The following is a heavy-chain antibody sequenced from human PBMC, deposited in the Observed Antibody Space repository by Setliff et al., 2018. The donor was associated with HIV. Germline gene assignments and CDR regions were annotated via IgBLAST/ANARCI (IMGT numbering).Heavy chain of an antibody. V-gene: IGHV4-39*07. CDR3: ARDSGTTGWCVDV. Sequence: SETLSLTCTVSGGSMNSSSYYWGWIRQPPGKGLEWLGSIYYSGKTYDNPSLKSRVTMSVDTSTTQVSLRLSSVTAADTAVYYCARDSGTTGWCVDVCGQGTTVTVSS. CDR2: IYYSGKT. CDR1: GGSMNSSSYY. J-gene: IGHJ6*02. D-gene: IGHD3-10*01.